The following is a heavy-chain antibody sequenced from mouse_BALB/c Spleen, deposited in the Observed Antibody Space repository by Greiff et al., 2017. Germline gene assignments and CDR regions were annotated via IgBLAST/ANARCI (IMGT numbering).Heavy chain of an antibody. D-gene: IGHD3-2*01. CDR2: IDPANGNT. V-gene: IGHV14-3*02. CDR1: GFNIKDTY. CDR3: ARRDGSDYFDY. Sequence: VQLQQSGAELVKPGASVKLSCTASGFNIKDTYMHWVKQRPEQGLEWIGRIDPANGNTKYDPKFQGKATITADTSSNTAYLQLSSLTSEDTAVYYCARRDGSDYFDYWGQGTTLTVSS. J-gene: IGHJ2*01.